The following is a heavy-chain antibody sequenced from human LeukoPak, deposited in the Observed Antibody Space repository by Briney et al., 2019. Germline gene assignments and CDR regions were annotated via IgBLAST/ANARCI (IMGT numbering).Heavy chain of an antibody. CDR1: GYTFTSYG. CDR2: INAYNGNT. D-gene: IGHD3-10*01. CDR3: ARDEFHYYGMDV. V-gene: IGHV1-18*01. Sequence: ASVKVSCKASGYTFTSYGISWVRQAPGQGREWMGWINAYNGNTNYAQKLQGRVTMTTDTSTSTAYMELRSLRSDDTAVYYCARDEFHYYGMDVWGQGTTVTVSS. J-gene: IGHJ6*02.